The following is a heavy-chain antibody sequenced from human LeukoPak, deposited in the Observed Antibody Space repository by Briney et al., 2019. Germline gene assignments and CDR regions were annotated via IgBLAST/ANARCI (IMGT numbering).Heavy chain of an antibody. CDR3: ARAFWSGYCFDY. CDR2: IIPIFGTA. D-gene: IGHD3-3*01. CDR1: GGTFSSYA. V-gene: IGHV1-69*05. Sequence: GSSVKVSCKASGGTFSSYAISWVRQAPGQGLEWMGGIIPIFGTANYAQKFQGRVTITRNTSISTAYMELSSLRSEDTAVYYCARAFWSGYCFDYWGQGTLVTVSS. J-gene: IGHJ4*02.